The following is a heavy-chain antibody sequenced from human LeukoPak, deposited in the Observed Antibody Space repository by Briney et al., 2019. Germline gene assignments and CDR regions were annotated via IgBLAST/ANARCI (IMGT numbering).Heavy chain of an antibody. V-gene: IGHV1-18*04. CDR3: ARDRDRMVQGVTALFDY. CDR2: ISGSNGNT. CDR1: GYTCTTYG. D-gene: IGHD3-10*01. Sequence: GASVKVSCKTSGYTCTTYGISWVRQAPGQGLEWMGWISGSNGNTKYAQKVQGRVTMTTDTSTTTAYMEVRSLRSDDTAVYYCARDRDRMVQGVTALFDYWGQGTLVTVSS. J-gene: IGHJ4*02.